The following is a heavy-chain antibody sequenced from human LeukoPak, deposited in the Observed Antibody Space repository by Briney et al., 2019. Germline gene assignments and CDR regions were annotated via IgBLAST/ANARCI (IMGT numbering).Heavy chain of an antibody. CDR2: IKEDGSEK. D-gene: IGHD4/OR15-4a*01. V-gene: IGHV3-7*05. J-gene: IGHJ4*02. CDR1: GFSFSSYW. CDR3: ARGAVTMVTF. Sequence: GGSLRLSCAASGFSFSSYWMSWVRQPPGKGLEWVANIKEDGSEKNYVDSAKGRFTISRDNAENSLYLQMNSLRAEDTAVYYCARGAVTMVTFWGQGTLVTVSS.